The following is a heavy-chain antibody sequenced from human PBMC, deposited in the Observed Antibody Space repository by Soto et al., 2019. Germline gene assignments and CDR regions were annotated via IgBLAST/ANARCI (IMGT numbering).Heavy chain of an antibody. J-gene: IGHJ4*02. V-gene: IGHV4-4*02. D-gene: IGHD4-4*01. CDR3: ASPGTTVTRFDY. CDR1: GGSISSTNW. CDR2: IYHSGMT. Sequence: SETLSLTCAVSGGSISSTNWWNWVRQPPGKGLEWIGEIYHSGMTNFNPSLKSRVTISVDKSKNQFSLKLTSVTAADTAVYYCASPGTTVTRFDYWGQGTLVTVSS.